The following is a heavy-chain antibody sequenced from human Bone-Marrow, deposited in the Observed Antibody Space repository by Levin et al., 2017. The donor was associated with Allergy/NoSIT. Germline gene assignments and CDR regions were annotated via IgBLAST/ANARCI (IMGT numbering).Heavy chain of an antibody. CDR1: GFNFSGYE. J-gene: IGHJ6*03. CDR3: ARGRADDFWGGSYEPDYYYYYMDV. D-gene: IGHD3-3*01. Sequence: GSLRLSCAASGFNFSGYEMNWVRQPPGKGLEWIGEINHRGSTKPNPSLKSRVTISVDTSKTQYSLKLSSVTAADTAVYYCARGRADDFWGGSYEPDYYYYYMDVWGKGTTVTVSS. V-gene: IGHV4-34*01. CDR2: INHRGST.